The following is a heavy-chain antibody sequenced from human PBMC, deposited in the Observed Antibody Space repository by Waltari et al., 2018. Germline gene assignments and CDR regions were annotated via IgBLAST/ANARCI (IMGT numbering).Heavy chain of an antibody. CDR3: AKGGYSYGLRD. J-gene: IGHJ4*02. CDR1: GFTFDDYA. D-gene: IGHD5-18*01. Sequence: EVQLVESGGGLVQPGRSLRLSCAASGFTFDDYAMHWVRQAPGKGLEWVSGISGKSGSSGYADSVKGRFTISRDNAKNSLYLQMNSLRAEDTALYYCAKGGYSYGLRDWGQGTLVTVSS. V-gene: IGHV3-9*01. CDR2: ISGKSGSS.